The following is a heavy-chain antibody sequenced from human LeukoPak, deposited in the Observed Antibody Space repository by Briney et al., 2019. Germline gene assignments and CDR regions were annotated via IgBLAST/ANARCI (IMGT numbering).Heavy chain of an antibody. D-gene: IGHD3-16*01. J-gene: IGHJ4*02. V-gene: IGHV4-34*01. CDR2: INHSGST. Sequence: SETLSLTCDVYGGSFSGYYWSWIRQPPGKGLEWIGEINHSGSTNYNPSLKSRVTISVDTSKNQFSLKLSSVTAADTAVYYCASPWGLRADYWGQGTLVTVSS. CDR3: ASPWGLRADY. CDR1: GGSFSGYY.